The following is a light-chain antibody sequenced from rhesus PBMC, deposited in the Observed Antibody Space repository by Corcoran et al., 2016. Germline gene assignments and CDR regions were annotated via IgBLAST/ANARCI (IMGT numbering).Light chain of an antibody. CDR3: QQYNSLPFT. J-gene: IGKJ3*01. CDR1: QGISSY. Sequence: DIQMTQSPSSVSASVGDRVTITCRASQGISSYLAWYQQKPGKAPKLLIYYATTLKSGVPSRFSGSGSVTEITLTISSLQPEDFATYYCQQYNSLPFTFGPGTKLDIK. CDR2: YAT. V-gene: IGKV1-25*01.